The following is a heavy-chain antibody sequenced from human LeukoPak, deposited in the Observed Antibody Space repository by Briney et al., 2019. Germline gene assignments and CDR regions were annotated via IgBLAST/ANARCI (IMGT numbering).Heavy chain of an antibody. D-gene: IGHD6-19*01. J-gene: IGHJ4*02. V-gene: IGHV3-30*03. CDR3: AREDSGWYVCDY. CDR2: IAYDGTNK. CDR1: GFTFNSYG. Sequence: PGGSLRLSCAASGFTFNSYGMSWVRQAPGKGLEWVAVIAYDGTNKYHADSVKGRFTISRDNSKNTLYLQMNSLRAEDTAVYYCAREDSGWYVCDYWGQGTLVTVSS.